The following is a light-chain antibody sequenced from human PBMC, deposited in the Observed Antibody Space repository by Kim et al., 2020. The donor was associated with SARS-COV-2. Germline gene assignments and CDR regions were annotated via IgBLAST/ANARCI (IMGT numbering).Light chain of an antibody. V-gene: IGKV1-6*01. J-gene: IGKJ2*01. Sequence: SAPRGGRVASTCRASHSIRNDLGWYQQKPGKAPKLLIYAASSLQCGVPSRFSGSGTDTDFTLTISSLQPEDFATYYCLHDYNYPYTFGQRTKLEI. CDR3: LHDYNYPYT. CDR2: AAS. CDR1: HSIRND.